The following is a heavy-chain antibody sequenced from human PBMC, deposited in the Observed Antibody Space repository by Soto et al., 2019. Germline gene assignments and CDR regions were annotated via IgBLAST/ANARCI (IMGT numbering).Heavy chain of an antibody. Sequence: SVKVSCKASGGTFSSYTISWVRQAPGQGLEWMGRIIPILGIANYAQKFQGRVTITADKSTSTAYMELSSLRSEDTAVYYCARAGIAVAGTPPDWGQGTLVTVSS. CDR2: IIPILGIA. D-gene: IGHD6-19*01. J-gene: IGHJ4*02. CDR3: ARAGIAVAGTPPD. CDR1: GGTFSSYT. V-gene: IGHV1-69*02.